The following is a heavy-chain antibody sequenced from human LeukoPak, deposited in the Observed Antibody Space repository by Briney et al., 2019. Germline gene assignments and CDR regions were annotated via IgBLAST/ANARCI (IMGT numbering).Heavy chain of an antibody. CDR2: ISGSGGST. CDR1: GSTLSSYA. Sequence: GGSLRLSCAASGSTLSSYAMSWVRQAPGKGLEWVSAISGSGGSTYYADSVKGRFTISRDNSKNTLYLQMNSLRAEDTAVYYCAKAPYDSSGYYSQWGQGTLVTVSS. D-gene: IGHD3-22*01. J-gene: IGHJ4*02. CDR3: AKAPYDSSGYYSQ. V-gene: IGHV3-23*01.